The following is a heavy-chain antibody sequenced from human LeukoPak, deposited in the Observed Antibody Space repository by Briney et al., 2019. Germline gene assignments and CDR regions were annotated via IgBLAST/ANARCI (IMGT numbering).Heavy chain of an antibody. D-gene: IGHD3-3*01. Sequence: SETLSLTCTVSGGSISSGDYYWSWIRQPPGTGLEWIGYIYYSGSTYYNPSLKSRVTISVDTSKNQFSLKLSSVTAADTAVYYCARSPYDFWSGYKYWGQGTLVTVSS. CDR2: IYYSGST. J-gene: IGHJ4*02. CDR3: ARSPYDFWSGYKY. CDR1: GGSISSGDYY. V-gene: IGHV4-30-4*08.